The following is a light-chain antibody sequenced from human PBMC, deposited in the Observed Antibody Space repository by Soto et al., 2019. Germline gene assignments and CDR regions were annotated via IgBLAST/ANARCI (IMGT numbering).Light chain of an antibody. Sequence: QPVLTQPASVSGSPGQSITISCTGTSSDVGSDNLVSWYQQHPGKAPKLMIYEVSNRPSGVSNRFSGSKSGNTASLTISGLQAEDEADYDCTSYTSSITYVFGTGTKLTVL. CDR3: TSYTSSITYV. V-gene: IGLV2-14*02. CDR1: SSDVGSDNL. CDR2: EVS. J-gene: IGLJ1*01.